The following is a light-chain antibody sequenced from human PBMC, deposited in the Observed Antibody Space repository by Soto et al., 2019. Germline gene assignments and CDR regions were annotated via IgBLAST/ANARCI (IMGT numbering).Light chain of an antibody. CDR3: QQYNNWPPLT. CDR1: QSVSSN. Sequence: EIVMTQSPATLSVSPGERATLSCRASQSVSSNLAWYQQKPGQAPRLLIYVASTRDTGIPARFSGSGSGTEFTLTISGLQSEDFAIYYCQQYNNWPPLTFGQGTKVEFK. V-gene: IGKV3-15*01. J-gene: IGKJ1*01. CDR2: VAS.